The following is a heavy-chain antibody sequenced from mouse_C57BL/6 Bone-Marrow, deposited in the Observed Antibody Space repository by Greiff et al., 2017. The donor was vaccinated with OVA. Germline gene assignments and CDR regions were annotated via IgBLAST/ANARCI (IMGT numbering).Heavy chain of an antibody. Sequence: EVKLMESEGGLAQPGSSMKLSCTASGFTFSDYYMAWVRQVPEKGLEWVANINYDGSSTYYLDSLKSRFIISRDNAKNILYLQMSSLKSEDTATYYCARDLWYFDVWGTGTTVTVSS. CDR3: ARDLWYFDV. V-gene: IGHV5-16*01. J-gene: IGHJ1*03. CDR2: INYDGSST. CDR1: GFTFSDYY.